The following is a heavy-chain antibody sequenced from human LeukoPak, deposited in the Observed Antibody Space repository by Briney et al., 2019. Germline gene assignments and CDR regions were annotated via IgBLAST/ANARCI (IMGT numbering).Heavy chain of an antibody. CDR1: GGSFSGYY. D-gene: IGHD5-12*01. CDR2: INHSGST. CDR3: ARRGVDIVATIRSSWFDP. V-gene: IGHV4-34*01. Sequence: PSETLSLTCAVYGGSFSGYYWSWIRQPPGKGLEWIGEINHSGSTNYNPSLKSRVTISVDTSKNQFSLKLSSVTAADTAVYYCARRGVDIVATIRSSWFDPWGQGTLVTVSS. J-gene: IGHJ5*02.